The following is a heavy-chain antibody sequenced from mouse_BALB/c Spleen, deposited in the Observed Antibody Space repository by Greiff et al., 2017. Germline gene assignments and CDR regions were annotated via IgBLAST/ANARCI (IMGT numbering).Heavy chain of an antibody. J-gene: IGHJ3*01. CDR1: GFSLTSYG. CDR3: ARDREGIYPWFAY. D-gene: IGHD1-1*01. Sequence: VKLVESGPGLVAPSQSLSITCTVSGFSLTSYGVHWVRQPPGKGLEWLGVIWAGGSTNYNSALMSRLSISKDNSKSQVFLKMNSLQTDDTAMYYCARDREGIYPWFAYWGQGTLVTVSA. CDR2: IWAGGST. V-gene: IGHV2-9*02.